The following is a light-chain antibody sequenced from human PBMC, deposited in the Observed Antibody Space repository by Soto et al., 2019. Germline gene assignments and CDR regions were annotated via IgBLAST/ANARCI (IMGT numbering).Light chain of an antibody. Sequence: QSVLTQPPSVSGSPGQSVTISCTGTSSDVGFFNYVSWYQHHPGKVPKFLIYEVNKRPSGVPDRFSGSKSGNTASLTVSGLQPEDEAEYFCSSFVDGTSYVFGTGNKVTVL. CDR3: SSFVDGTSYV. CDR2: EVN. J-gene: IGLJ1*01. CDR1: SSDVGFFNY. V-gene: IGLV2-8*01.